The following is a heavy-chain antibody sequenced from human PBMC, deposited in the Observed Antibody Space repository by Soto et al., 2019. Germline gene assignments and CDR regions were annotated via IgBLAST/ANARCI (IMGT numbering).Heavy chain of an antibody. D-gene: IGHD2-21*02. CDR1: GYTFTNYA. J-gene: IGHJ3*02. V-gene: IGHV1-3*01. Sequence: QVQLVQSGAEVKKSGASVKVSCKASGYTFTNYAMHWVRQAPGQRLEWMGWINAGNGNTKYSQQFQGRVTITRDTSASTAYMELSRLRSEDTAVYYCARAAYCGTDSCSDAFEIWGQGTVVTVSS. CDR2: INAGNGNT. CDR3: ARAAYCGTDSCSDAFEI.